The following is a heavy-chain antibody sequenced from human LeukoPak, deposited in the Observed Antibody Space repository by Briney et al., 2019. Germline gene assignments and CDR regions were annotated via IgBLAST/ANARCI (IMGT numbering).Heavy chain of an antibody. Sequence: PGGSLRLSCAASGFSVSSSYMSWVRQAPGKGLEWVSVIYSGGTGGSTYYADSVKGRFTISRDDSKNTLYLQMNSLRAEDTAVYYCARDRELERNWFDPWGQGTLVIVSS. V-gene: IGHV3-66*01. CDR3: ARDRELERNWFDP. D-gene: IGHD1-1*01. J-gene: IGHJ5*02. CDR2: IYSGGTGGST. CDR1: GFSVSSSY.